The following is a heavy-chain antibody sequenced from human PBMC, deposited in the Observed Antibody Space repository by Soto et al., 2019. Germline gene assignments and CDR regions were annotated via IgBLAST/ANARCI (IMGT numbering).Heavy chain of an antibody. CDR3: ARGDWLVTGTDY. V-gene: IGHV4-4*02. CDR1: GGSISSSNW. J-gene: IGHJ4*02. Sequence: ASETLSLTCAVSGGSISSSNWGSWVRQPPGKGLEWIGEIYHSGSTNYNPSLKSRVTISVDKSKNQFSLKLSSVTAADTAVYYCARGDWLVTGTDYWGQGTLVTVSS. D-gene: IGHD3-9*01. CDR2: IYHSGST.